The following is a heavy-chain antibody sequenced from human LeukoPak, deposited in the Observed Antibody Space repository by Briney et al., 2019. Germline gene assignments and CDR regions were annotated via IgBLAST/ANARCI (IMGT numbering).Heavy chain of an antibody. J-gene: IGHJ6*02. CDR3: ARDSSSRGMDV. D-gene: IGHD6-6*01. V-gene: IGHV4-34*01. CDR1: GFIVSNNY. CDR2: INHSGST. Sequence: PGGSLRLSCVASGFIVSNNYMSWVRQPPGKGLEWIGEINHSGSTNYNPSLKSRVTISVDTSKNQFSLKLSSVTAADTAVYYCARDSSSRGMDVWGQGTTVTVSS.